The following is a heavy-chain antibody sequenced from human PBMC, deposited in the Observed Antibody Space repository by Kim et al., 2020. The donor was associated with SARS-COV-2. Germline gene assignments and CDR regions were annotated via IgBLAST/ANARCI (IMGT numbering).Heavy chain of an antibody. Sequence: DFADSVEGRFTNSRENSKNSLYLQMNSLRTEDTALYYCARDIGNIVTATGDFWGQGTLVTVSS. D-gene: IGHD3-9*01. CDR3: ARDIGNIVTATGDF. V-gene: IGHV3-43*01. J-gene: IGHJ4*02.